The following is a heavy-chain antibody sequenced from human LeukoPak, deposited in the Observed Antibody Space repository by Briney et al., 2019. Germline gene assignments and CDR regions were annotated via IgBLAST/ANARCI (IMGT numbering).Heavy chain of an antibody. D-gene: IGHD3-3*01. Sequence: KSSETLSLTCTVSGYSISSGYYWGWIRQPPGKGLEWIGSIYHSGSTYYNPSLKSRVTISVDTSKNQFSLKLSSVTAADTAVYYCARIKLIDFWSGYYLENYYYYMDVWGKGTTVTVSS. CDR3: ARIKLIDFWSGYYLENYYYYMDV. J-gene: IGHJ6*03. V-gene: IGHV4-38-2*02. CDR2: IYHSGST. CDR1: GYSISSGYY.